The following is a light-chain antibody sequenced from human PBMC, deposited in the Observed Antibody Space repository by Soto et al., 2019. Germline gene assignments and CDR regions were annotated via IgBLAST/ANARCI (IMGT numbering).Light chain of an antibody. J-gene: IGKJ2*01. CDR2: KAS. CDR3: QQFTTY. Sequence: DIQMTQSPSTLSASIGDRVTITCRASQSISRWLAWYQQKPGKPPNLLIYKASTLEIGVPSRFSGSGSGTKLTLTSSSLQPDAFATYYSQQFTTYFGQGTKLEIK. V-gene: IGKV1-5*03. CDR1: QSISRW.